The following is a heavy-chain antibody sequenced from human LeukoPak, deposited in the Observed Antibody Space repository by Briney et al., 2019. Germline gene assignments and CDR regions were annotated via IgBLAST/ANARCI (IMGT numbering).Heavy chain of an antibody. CDR1: GGFLRSYY. Sequence: SETLTLTCAVYGGFLRSYYWSWIRQSPGKGLEWIGEVSHSGTTTYNPSLKGRVIISMDTSKRQFSLKVTSVTAADTAIYYCARVGGWLQLKRWGFDYWGQGTPVTVS. CDR3: ARVGGWLQLKRWGFDY. V-gene: IGHV4-34*01. D-gene: IGHD5-24*01. CDR2: VSHSGTT. J-gene: IGHJ4*02.